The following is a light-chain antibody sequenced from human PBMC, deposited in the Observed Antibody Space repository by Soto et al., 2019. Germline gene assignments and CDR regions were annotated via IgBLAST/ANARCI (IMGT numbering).Light chain of an antibody. CDR3: SSYTRSSSLV. J-gene: IGLJ2*01. CDR1: SSDVGGYSY. CDR2: EVS. V-gene: IGLV2-14*01. Sequence: QSVLTQPASVSGSPGQSITISCTGTSSDVGGYSYVSWYQQHPGKAPKFMIYEVSNRPSGVSYRFSGSKSGNTAFLTISGLQAEDEADYYCSSYTRSSSLVFGGGTKVTVL.